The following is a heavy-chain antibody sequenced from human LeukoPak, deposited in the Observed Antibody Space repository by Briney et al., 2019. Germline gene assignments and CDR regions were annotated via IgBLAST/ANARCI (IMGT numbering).Heavy chain of an antibody. CDR3: ASSSSWSSPYYYYGMDV. CDR2: INAGNGNT. CDR1: GYTSTSYA. V-gene: IGHV1-3*01. D-gene: IGHD6-13*01. J-gene: IGHJ6*02. Sequence: ASVNVSCKASGYTSTSYAMHWVRQAPGQRLEWMGWINAGNGNTKYSQKFQGRVTITRDTSASTAYMELSSLRSEDTAVYYCASSSSWSSPYYYYGMDVWGQGTTVTVSS.